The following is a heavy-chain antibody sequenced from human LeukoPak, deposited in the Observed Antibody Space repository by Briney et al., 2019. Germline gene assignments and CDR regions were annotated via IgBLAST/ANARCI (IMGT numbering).Heavy chain of an antibody. CDR2: IKQDGSEK. D-gene: IGHD3-22*01. CDR1: GFTFSSYW. Sequence: GGSLRLSCAASGFTFSSYWMSWVRQAPGKGLEWVANIKQDGSEKYYVDSVKGRFTISRDIAENSLFLQMNSLRAEETAVYYCARGEYYYDGGYWGRGTLVTVSS. V-gene: IGHV3-7*04. CDR3: ARGEYYYDGGY. J-gene: IGHJ4*02.